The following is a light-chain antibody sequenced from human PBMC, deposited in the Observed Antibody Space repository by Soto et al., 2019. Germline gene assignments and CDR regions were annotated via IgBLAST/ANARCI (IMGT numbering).Light chain of an antibody. CDR3: CSCAGSSTPFV. V-gene: IGLV2-23*01. J-gene: IGLJ1*01. Sequence: QSALTQPASVSGSPGQSITISCTGTSSDVGSYNLVSWYQQHPGKAPKLMIYEGSKRPSGVSNRFSGSKSGNTASLTISGLQAEDEADYYCCSCAGSSTPFVFGTGTKV. CDR2: EGS. CDR1: SSDVGSYNL.